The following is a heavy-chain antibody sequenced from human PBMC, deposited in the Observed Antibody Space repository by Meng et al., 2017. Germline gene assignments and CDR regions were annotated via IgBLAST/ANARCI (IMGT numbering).Heavy chain of an antibody. Sequence: GGSLRLSCAASGFTFGSYSIHWVRQAPGKGLEWVSSISGGGSYIYYADSVRGRFTISRDNARNSLYLRMNSLRVEDTAVYYCARDLPPSYFDYWGLGTLVTVSS. CDR2: ISGGGSYI. J-gene: IGHJ4*01. V-gene: IGHV3-21*01. CDR3: ARDLPPSYFDY. CDR1: GFTFGSYS.